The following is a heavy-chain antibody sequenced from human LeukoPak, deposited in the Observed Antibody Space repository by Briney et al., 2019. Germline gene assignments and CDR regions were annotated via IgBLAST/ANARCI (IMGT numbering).Heavy chain of an antibody. J-gene: IGHJ4*02. CDR1: GFTFSSNE. Sequence: GGSLRLSCAASGFTFSSNEMNWVRQAPGKGLEWVSYISSSGSTIYYADSVKGRFTISRDNAKNSLYLQMNSLRAEDTAVYYCARDNAGTIAQGFDYWGQGTLVTVSS. CDR3: ARDNAGTIAQGFDY. D-gene: IGHD1/OR15-1a*01. CDR2: ISSSGSTI. V-gene: IGHV3-48*03.